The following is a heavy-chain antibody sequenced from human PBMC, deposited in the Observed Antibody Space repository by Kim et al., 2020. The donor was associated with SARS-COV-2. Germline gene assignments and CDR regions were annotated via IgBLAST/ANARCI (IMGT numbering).Heavy chain of an antibody. D-gene: IGHD6-6*01. J-gene: IGHJ4*02. Sequence: TNYAQELQGRVTMTTDTSTSTAYMELRSLRSDDTAVYYCARVKTPAEYDYWGQGTLVTVSS. CDR2: T. CDR3: ARVKTPAEYDY. V-gene: IGHV1-18*01.